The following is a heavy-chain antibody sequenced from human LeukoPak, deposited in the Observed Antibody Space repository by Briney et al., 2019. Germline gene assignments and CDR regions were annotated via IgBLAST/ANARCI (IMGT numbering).Heavy chain of an antibody. J-gene: IGHJ4*02. CDR1: GFTFSSYG. V-gene: IGHV3-30*18. CDR3: AKEGIAAAGYPYYFDY. CDR2: MSYDGSNK. Sequence: GRSLRLSCAASGFTFSSYGMHWVRQAPGKGLEWVAVMSYDGSNKYYADSVKGRFTISRDNSKNTLYLQMNSLRAEDTAVYYCAKEGIAAAGYPYYFDYWGQGTLVTVSS. D-gene: IGHD6-13*01.